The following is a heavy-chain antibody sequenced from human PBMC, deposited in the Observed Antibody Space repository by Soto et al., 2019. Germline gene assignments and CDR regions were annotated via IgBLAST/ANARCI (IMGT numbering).Heavy chain of an antibody. CDR1: GFIFKNYA. J-gene: IGHJ4*02. CDR3: TKSSGGSSSVGMDY. Sequence: GGSLRLSCAGSGFIFKNYALNWVRQAPGKGLEWVASITRDGYNKYYADSVKGRFTISRDNSRDTLSLQMTALRTEDSSIYYCTKSSGGSSSVGMDYWGQGTRVTVSS. D-gene: IGHD6-6*01. V-gene: IGHV3-30*04. CDR2: ITRDGYNK.